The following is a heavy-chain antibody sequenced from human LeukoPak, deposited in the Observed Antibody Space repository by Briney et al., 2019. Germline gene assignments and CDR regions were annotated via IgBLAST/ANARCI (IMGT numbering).Heavy chain of an antibody. Sequence: SETLSLTCTVSGGSISSSSYYWGWIRQPPGKGLEWIGSIYYSGSTYYNPSLKSRVTISVDTSKNQFSLKLSSVTAADTAVYYCARQDVWGSYRHNAFDFWGQGTLVTVSS. CDR1: GGSISSSSYY. D-gene: IGHD3-16*02. CDR3: ARQDVWGSYRHNAFDF. V-gene: IGHV4-39*01. CDR2: IYYSGST. J-gene: IGHJ4*01.